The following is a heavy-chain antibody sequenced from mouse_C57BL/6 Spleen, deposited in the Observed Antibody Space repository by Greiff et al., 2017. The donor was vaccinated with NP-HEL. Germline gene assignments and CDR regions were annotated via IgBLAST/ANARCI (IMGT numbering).Heavy chain of an antibody. CDR1: GYTFTDYY. CDR3: ARGPSYFDY. V-gene: IGHV1-26*01. Sequence: VQLQQSGPELVKPGASVKISCKASGYTFTDYYMNWVKQSHGKSLEWIGDINPNNGGTSYNQKFTGKATLTVDKSSSTAYMELRSLTSEDSAVYYCARGPSYFDYWGQGTTLTVSS. CDR2: INPNNGGT. J-gene: IGHJ2*01.